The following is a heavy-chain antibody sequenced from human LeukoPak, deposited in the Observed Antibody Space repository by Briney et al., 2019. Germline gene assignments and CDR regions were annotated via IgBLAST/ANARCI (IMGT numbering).Heavy chain of an antibody. CDR1: GCTFSSYA. D-gene: IGHD1-26*01. J-gene: IGHJ6*02. CDR3: AREGYSGYDYYGMDV. V-gene: IGHV1-69*04. CDR2: IIPILGIA. Sequence: ASVKVSCMASGCTFSSYAISWVRQAPGQGLEWMGRIIPILGIAKYAQKFQGGGTITADKYTSTAYIELSSLRSEDTAVYYCAREGYSGYDYYGMDVWGQGTTVTVSS.